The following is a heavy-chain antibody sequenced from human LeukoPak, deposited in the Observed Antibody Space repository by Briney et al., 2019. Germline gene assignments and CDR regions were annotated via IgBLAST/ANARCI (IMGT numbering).Heavy chain of an antibody. CDR3: ARAQAQRITMVRGVIDY. CDR2: IGISGDT. D-gene: IGHD3-10*01. J-gene: IGHJ4*02. V-gene: IGHV3-13*01. CDR1: GFTFSRYD. Sequence: GGSLRLSCAASGFTFSRYDMHWVRQTPGKGLEWVSGIGISGDTYYPDSVKGRFTISRDNAKNSLYLQMNSLRAEDTAVYYCARAQAQRITMVRGVIDYWGQGTLVTVSS.